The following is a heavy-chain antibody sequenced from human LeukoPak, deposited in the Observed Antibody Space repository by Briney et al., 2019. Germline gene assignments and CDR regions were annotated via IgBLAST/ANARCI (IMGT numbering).Heavy chain of an antibody. CDR1: RYTFTSYD. Sequence: ASVKVSCKASRYTFTSYDINWVRQATGQGLEWMGWMNPNSGNTGYAQKFQGRVTMTRNTSISTAYMELSSLRSEDTAVYYCASTLAMATIRNYYYYGMDVWGQGTTVTVSS. CDR3: ASTLAMATIRNYYYYGMDV. V-gene: IGHV1-8*01. D-gene: IGHD5-24*01. CDR2: MNPNSGNT. J-gene: IGHJ6*02.